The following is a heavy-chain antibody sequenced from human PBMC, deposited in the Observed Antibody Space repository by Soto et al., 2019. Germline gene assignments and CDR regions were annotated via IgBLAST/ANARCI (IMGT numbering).Heavy chain of an antibody. V-gene: IGHV1-69*04. CDR3: ARDYDILTGYFVKGSNWFDP. CDR1: GGTFSSYA. J-gene: IGHJ5*02. CDR2: IIPILGIA. D-gene: IGHD3-9*01. Sequence: ASVKVSCKASGGTFSSYAISWVRQAPGQGLEWMGRIIPILGIANYAQKFQGRVTITADKSTSTAYMELSSLRSEDTAVYYCARDYDILTGYFVKGSNWFDPWGQGTLVTVSS.